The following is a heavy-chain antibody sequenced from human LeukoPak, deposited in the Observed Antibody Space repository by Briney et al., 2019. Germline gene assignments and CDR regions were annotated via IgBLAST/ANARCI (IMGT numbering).Heavy chain of an antibody. J-gene: IGHJ6*02. CDR1: GGSISSYY. V-gene: IGHV3-11*06. CDR3: ARDSYGMDV. CDR2: ISSNSRYT. Sequence: AETLSLTCTVSGGSISSYYWSWIRQAPGKGLEWVSYISSNSRYTHYADSVKGRFTISRDNSKNTLYLQMNSLRAEDTAVYYCARDSYGMDVWGQGTTVTVSS.